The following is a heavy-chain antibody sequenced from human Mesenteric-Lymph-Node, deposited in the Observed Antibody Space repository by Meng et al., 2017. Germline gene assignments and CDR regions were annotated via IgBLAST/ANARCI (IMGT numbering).Heavy chain of an antibody. CDR3: ARERSNYYDSSGYYYFDY. Sequence: VQLVHSGAEVKKPGSPVKVSCKASGGTFSSYAISWVRQAPGQGLEWMGGIIPIFGTANYAQKFQGRVTITADESTSTAYMELSSLRSEDTAVYYCARERSNYYDSSGYYYFDYWGQGTLVTVSS. D-gene: IGHD3-22*01. V-gene: IGHV1-69*01. CDR2: IIPIFGTA. J-gene: IGHJ4*02. CDR1: GGTFSSYA.